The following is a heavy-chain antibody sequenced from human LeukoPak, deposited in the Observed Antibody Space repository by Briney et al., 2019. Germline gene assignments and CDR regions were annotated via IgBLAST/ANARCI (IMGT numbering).Heavy chain of an antibody. J-gene: IGHJ4*02. D-gene: IGHD2-2*01. CDR1: GFTFSTYG. CDR3: ARYHCSSTSCYSEVSFDY. Sequence: GGSLRLSCAASGFTFSTYGMDWVRQAPGKGLEWVAFIRYDGSNKYYADSVKGRFTISRDNSKSTLYLQMNSLRAEDTAVYYCARYHCSSTSCYSEVSFDYWGQGTLVTVSS. CDR2: IRYDGSNK. V-gene: IGHV3-30*02.